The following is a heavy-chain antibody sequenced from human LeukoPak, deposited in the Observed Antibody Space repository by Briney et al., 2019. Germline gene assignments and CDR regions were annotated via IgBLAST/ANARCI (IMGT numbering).Heavy chain of an antibody. CDR2: FYYTGST. CDR1: GDSIRSFF. J-gene: IGHJ4*02. CDR3: ARLPSAGYGYFED. D-gene: IGHD4-17*01. Sequence: PSETLSLTCTVSGDSIRSFFWSWVRQPPGKGLEWIGFFYYTGSTNYNPSLKSRGSISVDTSTNQLSLNLPYVTAADTAVYYCARLPSAGYGYFEDWGQAALVTVSS. V-gene: IGHV4-59*01.